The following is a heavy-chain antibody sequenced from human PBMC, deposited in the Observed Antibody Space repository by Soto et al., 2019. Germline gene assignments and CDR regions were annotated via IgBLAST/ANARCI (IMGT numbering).Heavy chain of an antibody. J-gene: IGHJ3*02. Sequence: EVQLLESGGGLVQPGGSLRLSCAASGFTFSSYAMSWVRQATGKGLEWVSAISGSGGSTDYADSVKGRFTISGDNSKNTLYLQMNSLRAEDTAVYDCAKDRASEVVRQGSFASWDQGTMVTVAS. CDR1: GFTFSSYA. D-gene: IGHD2-21*01. V-gene: IGHV3-23*01. CDR3: AKDRASEVVRQGSFAS. CDR2: ISGSGGST.